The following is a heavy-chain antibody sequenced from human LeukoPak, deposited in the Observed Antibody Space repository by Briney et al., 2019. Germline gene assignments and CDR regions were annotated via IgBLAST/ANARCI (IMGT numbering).Heavy chain of an antibody. J-gene: IGHJ4*02. CDR3: AREREANDY. CDR1: GFTFDDYA. D-gene: IGHD1-26*01. Sequence: SLRLSCAASGFTFDDYAMHWVRQAPGKGLEWVSGISWNSGSIGYADSVKGRFTISRDNAKNSLYLQMNSLRAEDTAVYYCAREREANDYWGQGTLVTVSS. V-gene: IGHV3-9*01. CDR2: ISWNSGSI.